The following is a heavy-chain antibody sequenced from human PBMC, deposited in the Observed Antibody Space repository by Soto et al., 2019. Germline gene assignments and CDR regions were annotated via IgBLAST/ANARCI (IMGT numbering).Heavy chain of an antibody. CDR3: ARAYDFWSGYYTELYYFDY. CDR2: IKQDGSEK. Sequence: GGSLRLSCAASGFTFSSYWMSWVRQAPGKGLEWVANIKQDGSEKYYVDSVKGRFTISRDNAKNSLYLQMNSLRAEDTAVYYCARAYDFWSGYYTELYYFDYWGQGTLVTVSS. J-gene: IGHJ4*02. V-gene: IGHV3-7*01. D-gene: IGHD3-3*01. CDR1: GFTFSSYW.